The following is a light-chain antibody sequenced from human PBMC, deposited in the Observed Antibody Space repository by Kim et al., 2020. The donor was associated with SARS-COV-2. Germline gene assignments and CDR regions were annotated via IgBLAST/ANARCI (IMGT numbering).Light chain of an antibody. CDR2: HDS. V-gene: IGLV3-21*04. J-gene: IGLJ1*01. CDR3: QVWAGSTDHYV. CDR1: NIGNKN. Sequence: SYELTQPPSVSVAPGEAAKIPCAGNNIGNKNVQWYQQKAGQAPVLVISHDSDRPSEIPDRFSGSNSENTATLTISRVEAGDEADYYCQVWAGSTDHYVFG.